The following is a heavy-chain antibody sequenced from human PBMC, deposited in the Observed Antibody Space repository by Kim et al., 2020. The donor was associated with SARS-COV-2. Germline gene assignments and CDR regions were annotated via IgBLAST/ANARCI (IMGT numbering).Heavy chain of an antibody. D-gene: IGHD5-18*01. CDR3: AKDLEEDTAMVTFSSKH. CDR1: GFTFSSYA. J-gene: IGHJ4*02. Sequence: GGSLRLSCAASGFTFSSYAMHWVRQAPGKGLEWVAVIWYDGSNKYYADSVKGRFTISRDNSKNTLYLQMNSLRAEDTAVYYCAKDLEEDTAMVTFSSKHWGQGTLVTVSS. V-gene: IGHV3-33*06. CDR2: IWYDGSNK.